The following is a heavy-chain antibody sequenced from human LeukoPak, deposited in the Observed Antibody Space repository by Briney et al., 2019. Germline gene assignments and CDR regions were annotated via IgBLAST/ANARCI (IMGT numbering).Heavy chain of an antibody. J-gene: IGHJ5*02. CDR1: GFTFSNAW. D-gene: IGHD2-2*01. V-gene: IGHV3-15*01. CDR3: VTFPAAPYNWFDP. CDR2: IKSKTDGGTT. Sequence: GGSLRLSCAASGFTFSNAWMSWVRQAPGKGLEWVGRIKSKTDGGTTDYAAPVKGRFTISRDDSKNTLYLQLNSLKSDDTAVYYCVTFPAAPYNWFDPWGQGTLVTVSS.